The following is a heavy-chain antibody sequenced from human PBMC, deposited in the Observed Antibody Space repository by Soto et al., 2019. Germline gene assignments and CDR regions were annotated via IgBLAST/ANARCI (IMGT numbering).Heavy chain of an antibody. CDR2: IIPIFGTA. J-gene: IGHJ4*02. CDR1: GGTFSSYA. Sequence: QVQLVQSGAEVKKPGSSVKVSCKASGGTFSSYAISWVRQAPGQGLEWMGGIIPIFGTANYAQKFQGRVTITADESTSTAYMELSSLRSEDTAVYYCARALYYDFWSGYLYYFDYWGQGTLVTVSS. D-gene: IGHD3-3*01. V-gene: IGHV1-69*01. CDR3: ARALYYDFWSGYLYYFDY.